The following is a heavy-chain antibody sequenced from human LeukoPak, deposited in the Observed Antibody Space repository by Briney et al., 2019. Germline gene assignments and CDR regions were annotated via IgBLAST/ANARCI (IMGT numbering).Heavy chain of an antibody. CDR3: AKARGYVFDY. CDR1: GFTFSSYA. CDR2: IYSGGST. D-gene: IGHD2-2*01. J-gene: IGHJ4*02. V-gene: IGHV3-23*03. Sequence: GGSLRLSCAASGFTFSSYAMSWVRQAPGKGLEWVSVIYSGGSTYYADSVKGRFTISRDNSKNTLYLEMNSLRAEDTAVYYCAKARGYVFDYWGQGTLVTVSS.